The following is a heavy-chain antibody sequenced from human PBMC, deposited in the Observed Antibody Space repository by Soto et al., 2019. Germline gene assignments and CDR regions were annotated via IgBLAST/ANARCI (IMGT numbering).Heavy chain of an antibody. Sequence: TGKGLEWIGYIYYSGSTNYNPSLKSRVTISVDTSKNQFSLKLSSVTAADTAVYYCARGVFFHADVGIRGGLSVSAFLLNRSSDL. V-gene: IGHV4-59*01. J-gene: IGHJ2*01. D-gene: IGHD2-15*01. CDR3: ARGVFFHADVGIRGGLSVSAFLLNRSSDL. CDR2: IYYSGST.